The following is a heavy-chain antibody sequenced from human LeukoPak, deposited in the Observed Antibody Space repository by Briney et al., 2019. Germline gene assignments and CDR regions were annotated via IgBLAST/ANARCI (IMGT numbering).Heavy chain of an antibody. CDR1: GFTFSSYS. J-gene: IGHJ4*02. CDR3: AEEMATRY. D-gene: IGHD5-12*01. CDR2: ISSSSSYI. Sequence: GGSLRLSCAASGFTFSSYSMNWVRQAPGKGLEWVSSISSSSSYIYYADSVKGRSTISRDDAKNSLYLQMNSLRAEDTAVYYCAEEMATRYWGQGTLVTVSS. V-gene: IGHV3-21*01.